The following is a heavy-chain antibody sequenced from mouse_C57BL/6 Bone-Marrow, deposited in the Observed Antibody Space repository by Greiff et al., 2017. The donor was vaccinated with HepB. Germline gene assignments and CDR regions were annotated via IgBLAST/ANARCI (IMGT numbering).Heavy chain of an antibody. D-gene: IGHD1-1*01. V-gene: IGHV14-4*01. CDR1: GFNIKDDY. CDR3: TTVSLITAVVTTDY. Sequence: VQLQQSGAELVRPGASVKLSCTASGFNIKDDYMHWVMQRPEQGLEWIGRIDPENGDTEYASKFQGKATITADKSSNTAYLQLSSLTSDDTAVYYYTTVSLITAVVTTDYWGQGTSVTVSS. CDR2: IDPENGDT. J-gene: IGHJ4*01.